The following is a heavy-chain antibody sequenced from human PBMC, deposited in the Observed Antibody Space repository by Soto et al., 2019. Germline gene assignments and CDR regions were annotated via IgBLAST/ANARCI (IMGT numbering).Heavy chain of an antibody. Sequence: TLSLTCTFSGGSISSGDYYWSWIRQPPGKSLEWIGYIYYSGSTYYNPSLKSRVTISVDTSKNQFSLKLSSVTAADTAVYYCARDKITGLFDYWGQGTLVTVSS. J-gene: IGHJ4*02. CDR1: GGSISSGDYY. V-gene: IGHV4-30-4*01. D-gene: IGHD2-8*02. CDR3: ARDKITGLFDY. CDR2: IYYSGST.